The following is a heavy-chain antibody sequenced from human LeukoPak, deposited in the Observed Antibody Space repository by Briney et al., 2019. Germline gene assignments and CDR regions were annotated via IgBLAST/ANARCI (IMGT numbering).Heavy chain of an antibody. CDR3: ARGDGYSGYDPLTFDY. Sequence: PSETLSLTCTVSGGSISSYYWSWIRQPPGKGLEWIGEINHSGSTNYNPSLKSRVTISVDTSKNQFSLKLSSVTAADTAVYYCARGDGYSGYDPLTFDYWGQGTLVTVSS. V-gene: IGHV4-34*01. J-gene: IGHJ4*02. CDR2: INHSGST. D-gene: IGHD5-12*01. CDR1: GGSISSYY.